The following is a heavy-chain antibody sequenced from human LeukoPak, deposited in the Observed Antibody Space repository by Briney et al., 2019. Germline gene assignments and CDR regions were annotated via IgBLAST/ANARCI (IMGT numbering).Heavy chain of an antibody. V-gene: IGHV1-69*06. CDR1: GGTFSSYA. Sequence: ASVKVSCKASGGTFSSYAISWVRQAPGQGLEWMGGIIPIFGTANYAQKFQGRVTITADKSTSTAYMELSSLRSEDTAVYYCARQALMVYAFDYWGQGTLVTVSS. CDR3: ARQALMVYAFDY. CDR2: IIPIFGTA. J-gene: IGHJ4*02. D-gene: IGHD2-8*01.